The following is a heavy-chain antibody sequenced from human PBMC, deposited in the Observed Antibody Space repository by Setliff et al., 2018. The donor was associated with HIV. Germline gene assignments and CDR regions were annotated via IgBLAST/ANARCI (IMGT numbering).Heavy chain of an antibody. CDR2: IYYSGST. Sequence: SETLSLTCTVSGGSISSNYWSWIRQPPGKGLEWIGYIYYSGSTYYNPSFKRRLSISVDTSKNQFSLKLSSVTAADTAVYYCARSTYYFDSSGCKYNWFDPWGQGTRVTVSS. V-gene: IGHV4-59*06. CDR1: GGSISSNY. D-gene: IGHD3-22*01. J-gene: IGHJ5*02. CDR3: ARSTYYFDSSGCKYNWFDP.